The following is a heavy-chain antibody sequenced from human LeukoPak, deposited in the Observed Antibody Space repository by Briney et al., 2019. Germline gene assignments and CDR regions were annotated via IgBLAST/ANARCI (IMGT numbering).Heavy chain of an antibody. CDR2: ISDTVST. CDR3: ARHTAAAAGTPFDY. J-gene: IGHJ4*02. D-gene: IGHD6-13*01. CDR1: GASISSYY. Sequence: SETLSLNCKVSGASISSYYWSWIRQPPGMGLEWIGFISDTVSTNYNPSLKSRVSISVGTSKNQFSLKLSSVTAADTAVYYCARHTAAAAGTPFDYWGQGTLVTVSS. V-gene: IGHV4-59*08.